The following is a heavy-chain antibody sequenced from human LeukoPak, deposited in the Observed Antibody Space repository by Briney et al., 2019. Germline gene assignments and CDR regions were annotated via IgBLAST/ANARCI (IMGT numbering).Heavy chain of an antibody. D-gene: IGHD3-22*01. CDR2: INPNSGGT. V-gene: IGHV1-2*02. J-gene: IGHJ4*02. CDR3: ARSGDYYDSSDYYYFDY. Sequence: GASVKVSCKASVYTFTGYYMHWVRQAPGQGLEWMGWINPNSGGTNYAQRFQGRVTMTRDTSISTAYMGLSRLRSDDTAVYYCARSGDYYDSSDYYYFDYWGQGTLVTVSS. CDR1: VYTFTGYY.